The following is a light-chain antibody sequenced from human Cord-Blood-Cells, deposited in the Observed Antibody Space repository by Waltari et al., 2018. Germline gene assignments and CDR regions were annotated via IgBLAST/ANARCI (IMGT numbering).Light chain of an antibody. Sequence: IVLTQSPATLSSSPGESATLSCRASQSVSSSYLAWYQQKPGQAPRLLIYGASSRATGIPDRFSGSGSGTDFTLTISRLEPEDFAVYYCQQYGSSLYTFGQGTKLEIK. V-gene: IGKV3-20*01. CDR2: GAS. CDR3: QQYGSSLYT. J-gene: IGKJ2*01. CDR1: QSVSSSY.